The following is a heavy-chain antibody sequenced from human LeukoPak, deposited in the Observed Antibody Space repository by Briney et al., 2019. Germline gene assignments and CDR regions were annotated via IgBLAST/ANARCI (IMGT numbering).Heavy chain of an antibody. V-gene: IGHV3-23*01. J-gene: IGHJ4*02. CDR3: AKGSVGNADFAS. CDR1: GFTFISFS. Sequence: GGSLRLSCAASGFTFISFSMTWVRQAQGKGLEWVSSIIVSGTTYYADSVKGRFTISRDSFRGTLFLQMDSLRVEDTAVYFCAKGSVGNADFASWGQGALVTVSS. CDR2: IIVSGTT. D-gene: IGHD6-25*01.